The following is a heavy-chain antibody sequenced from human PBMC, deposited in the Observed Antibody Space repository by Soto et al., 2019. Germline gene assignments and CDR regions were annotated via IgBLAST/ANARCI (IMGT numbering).Heavy chain of an antibody. CDR3: ARGPDLDKAMVGWFDP. V-gene: IGHV1-69*12. J-gene: IGHJ5*02. Sequence: QVQLVQSGAEVKKPGSSVKVSCKASGGTFSSYAISWVRQAPGQGLEWMGGIIPIFGTANYAQKFQGRVTITADESTSTAYMGLSSLRSEATAVYYCARGPDLDKAMVGWFDPWGKGTLVTVSS. CDR2: IIPIFGTA. D-gene: IGHD5-18*01. CDR1: GGTFSSYA.